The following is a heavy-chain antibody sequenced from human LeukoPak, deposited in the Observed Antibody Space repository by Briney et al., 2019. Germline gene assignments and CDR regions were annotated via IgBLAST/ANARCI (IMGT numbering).Heavy chain of an antibody. V-gene: IGHV3-23*01. CDR3: AKGGWSFYDFSNWFDP. Sequence: GGSLRLSCAGSGITFSNYAMSWVRQAPGKGLEWVSGISNSGGSTYYADSVKGRFTISRDNSKNTLYLQMNSLRAEDTAVYYCAKGGWSFYDFSNWFDPWGQGTLVTVSS. CDR1: GITFSNYA. CDR2: ISNSGGST. J-gene: IGHJ5*02. D-gene: IGHD3-3*01.